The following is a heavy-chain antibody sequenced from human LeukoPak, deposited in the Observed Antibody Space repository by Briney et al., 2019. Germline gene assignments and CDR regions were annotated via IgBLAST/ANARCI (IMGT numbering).Heavy chain of an antibody. J-gene: IGHJ4*02. Sequence: GGSLRLSCAASGFTVSKNYMTWVRQAPGKGLEWVSAISAADGSTYYADSVKGRFTISTDNSKNTLYLQMNSLRTEDTAVYYCAKGGPGGGWYYFDYWGQGTLVTVSS. CDR1: GFTVSKNY. CDR3: AKGGPGGGWYYFDY. CDR2: ISAADGST. D-gene: IGHD6-19*01. V-gene: IGHV3-23*01.